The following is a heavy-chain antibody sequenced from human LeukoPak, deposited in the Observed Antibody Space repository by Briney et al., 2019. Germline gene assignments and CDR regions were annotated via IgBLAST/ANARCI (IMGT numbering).Heavy chain of an antibody. Sequence: SSETLSLTCTVSGVSISSHYWSWIRQPPGKGLEWIGYIYYSGSTNYNPSLKSRVTISVDTSKNQFSLKLSSVTAADTAVYYCAREGLGGSYFNWFDPWGQGTLVTVSS. CDR2: IYYSGST. V-gene: IGHV4-59*11. D-gene: IGHD1-26*01. CDR3: AREGLGGSYFNWFDP. CDR1: GVSISSHY. J-gene: IGHJ5*02.